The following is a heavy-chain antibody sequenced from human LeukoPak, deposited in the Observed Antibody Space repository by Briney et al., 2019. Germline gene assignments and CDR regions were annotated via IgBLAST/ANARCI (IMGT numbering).Heavy chain of an antibody. CDR3: AKRRIAAAGRGGAFDI. CDR2: ISSSGGST. Sequence: AGGSLRLSCEASGFMFSNYAMSWVRQAPGKGLEWVSAISSSGGSTYYADSVKGRFTISRDNSKNTLYLQMNSLRAEDTAVYYCAKRRIAAAGRGGAFDIWGQGTMVTVSS. J-gene: IGHJ3*02. D-gene: IGHD6-13*01. CDR1: GFMFSNYA. V-gene: IGHV3-23*01.